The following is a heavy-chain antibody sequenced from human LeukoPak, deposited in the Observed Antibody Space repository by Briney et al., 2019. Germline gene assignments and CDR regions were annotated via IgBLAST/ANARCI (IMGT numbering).Heavy chain of an antibody. CDR1: GFKFDDYS. Sequence: GGSLRLSCAAAGFKFDDYSMRWVRHAPGKGREWVAGINWNGGSTSYADSVKGRFAISRENAKNSLYLQMNSLRAADTALYYCAMSFSESTEIDYLSYIWGQGTMVTVSS. CDR2: INWNGGST. D-gene: IGHD4-11*01. J-gene: IGHJ3*02. CDR3: AMSFSESTEIDYLSYI. V-gene: IGHV3-20*04.